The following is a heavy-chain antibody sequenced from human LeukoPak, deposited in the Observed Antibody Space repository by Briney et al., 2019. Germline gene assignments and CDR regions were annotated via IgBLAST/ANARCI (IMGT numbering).Heavy chain of an antibody. CDR2: ISDSGDST. D-gene: IGHD5-18*01. V-gene: IGHV3-23*01. Sequence: GRSLRLSCAPSGFTFSSYSMSWASQDPGKGLEWLSAISDSGDSTYYADAVKGRFTISRDNSKNTLYLQMNSVRAEDTAVYYCAKVELWPPNWFDPWGQGTLVTVSS. J-gene: IGHJ5*02. CDR3: AKVELWPPNWFDP. CDR1: GFTFSSYS.